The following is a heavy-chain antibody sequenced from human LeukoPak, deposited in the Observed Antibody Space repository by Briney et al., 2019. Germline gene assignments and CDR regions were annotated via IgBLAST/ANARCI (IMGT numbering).Heavy chain of an antibody. Sequence: SGGSLRLSCAASGFTVSSNYMSWVRQAPGKGLEWVSSISSTSAYIYYADSVKGRFTISRDNSKNSLYLQMNSLRAEDTAVYYCAGSSDGYSYAYWGQGTLVTVSS. CDR3: AGSSDGYSYAY. CDR2: ISSTSAYI. CDR1: GFTVSSNY. D-gene: IGHD5-24*01. J-gene: IGHJ4*02. V-gene: IGHV3-21*01.